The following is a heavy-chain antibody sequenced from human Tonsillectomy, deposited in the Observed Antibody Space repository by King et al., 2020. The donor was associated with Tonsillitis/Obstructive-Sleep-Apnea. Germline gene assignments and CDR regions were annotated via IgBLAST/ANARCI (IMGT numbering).Heavy chain of an antibody. V-gene: IGHV4-59*08. CDR2: IYYSGST. J-gene: IGHJ5*02. D-gene: IGHD2-2*02. CDR3: AGTGAIGNWFDT. Sequence: QLQESGPGLVKPSETLSLTCTVSGGSISSYYWSWIRQPPGKGLEWIGYIYYSGSTNYNPSLKSRVTISIDTSKNQFSLKLTSVTAADTAVYYCAGTGAIGNWFDTWGQGTLVTVSS. CDR1: GGSISSYY.